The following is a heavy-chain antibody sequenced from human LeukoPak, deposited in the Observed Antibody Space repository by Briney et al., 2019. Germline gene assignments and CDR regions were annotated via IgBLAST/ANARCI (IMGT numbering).Heavy chain of an antibody. CDR2: ISGSGAST. D-gene: IGHD1-26*01. CDR1: GFTLSANA. CDR3: AKDVGKWESLHFFDY. V-gene: IGHV3-23*01. J-gene: IGHJ4*02. Sequence: GGSLRLSCLTSGFTLSANAMSWVRQAPGKGLEWISGISGSGASTYYADSVKGRFTISRDDSRNTLYLQMNSLRGDDTAVYYCAKDVGKWESLHFFDYWGQGTLVTVSS.